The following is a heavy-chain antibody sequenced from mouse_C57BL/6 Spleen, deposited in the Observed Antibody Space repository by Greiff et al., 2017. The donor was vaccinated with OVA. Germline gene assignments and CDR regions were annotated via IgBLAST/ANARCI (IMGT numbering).Heavy chain of an antibody. D-gene: IGHD2-10*02. CDR2: IRNKANGYTT. CDR3: ARYNSIFDY. Sequence: EVQRVESGGGLVQPGGSLSLSCAASGFTFTDYYMSWVRQPPGKALEWLGFIRNKANGYTTEYSASVKGRFTISRDNSQSILYLQMNALRAEDSATYYCARYNSIFDYWGQGTTLTVSS. V-gene: IGHV7-3*01. CDR1: GFTFTDYY. J-gene: IGHJ2*01.